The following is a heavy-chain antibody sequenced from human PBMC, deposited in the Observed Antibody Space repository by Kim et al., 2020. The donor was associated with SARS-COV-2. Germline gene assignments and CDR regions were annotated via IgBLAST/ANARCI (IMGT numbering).Heavy chain of an antibody. D-gene: IGHD3-9*01. CDR3: ARVVIHYDILTGYYRGDAFDI. CDR2: IYHSGST. Sequence: SETLSLTCAVSGGSISSGGYSWSWIRQPPGKGLEWIGYIYHSGSTYYNPSLKSRVTISVDRSKNQFSLKLSSVTAADTAVYYCARVVIHYDILTGYYRGDAFDIWGQGTMVTVSS. V-gene: IGHV4-30-2*01. CDR1: GGSISSGGYS. J-gene: IGHJ3*02.